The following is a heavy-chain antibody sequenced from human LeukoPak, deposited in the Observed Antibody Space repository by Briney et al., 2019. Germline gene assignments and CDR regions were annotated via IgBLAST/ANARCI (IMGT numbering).Heavy chain of an antibody. D-gene: IGHD3-3*01. CDR2: IIPICGIA. Sequence: SVKVSCKASGGTFSSYAISWVRQAPGQGLEWMGRIIPICGIANYAQKFQGRVTITADKSTSTAYMELSSLRSEDTAVYYCARPTLRFLEWFPRPLYYYGMDVWGQGTTVTVSS. J-gene: IGHJ6*02. V-gene: IGHV1-69*04. CDR3: ARPTLRFLEWFPRPLYYYGMDV. CDR1: GGTFSSYA.